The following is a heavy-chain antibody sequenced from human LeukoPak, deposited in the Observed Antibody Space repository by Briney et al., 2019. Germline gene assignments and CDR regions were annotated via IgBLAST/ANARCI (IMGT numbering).Heavy chain of an antibody. CDR1: GYTFTSYG. V-gene: IGHV1-18*01. CDR3: ARDRWIAVAGTLDY. Sequence: ASVKVSCKASGYTFTSYGISWVRQAPGQGLEWMGWISAYNGNTNYAQKLQGRVTMTTDTSTSTPYMELRSLRSDDTAVYYCARDRWIAVAGTLDYWGQGTLVTVSS. D-gene: IGHD6-19*01. CDR2: ISAYNGNT. J-gene: IGHJ4*02.